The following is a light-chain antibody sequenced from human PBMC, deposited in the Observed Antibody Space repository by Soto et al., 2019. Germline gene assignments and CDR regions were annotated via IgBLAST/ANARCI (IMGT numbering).Light chain of an antibody. Sequence: EVVLTQPPGTLSLSPGERATLSCRASQSVSGSDLAWYQQKPGQAPRLLISGVSNRATGTPDRFSGSGSGTDFTLTISSLEPEDFAVFYCHQYGISPPTFGPGTKVDIK. V-gene: IGKV3-20*01. CDR2: GVS. CDR3: HQYGISPPT. J-gene: IGKJ1*01. CDR1: QSVSGSD.